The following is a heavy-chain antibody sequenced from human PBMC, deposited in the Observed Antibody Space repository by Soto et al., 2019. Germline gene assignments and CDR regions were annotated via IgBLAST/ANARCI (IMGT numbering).Heavy chain of an antibody. CDR1: GFTLSSYA. Sequence: DVQLLESGGHWVQPGGSLRLSCSASGFTLSSYAMSWVRQAPGKGLEWVSSISAGGDMTYNSDSVRGRFTISRDNSNNALFLQMHNLRIEDTALYYCARGDRGGSGSQAGYYYSGWDVWGQGATVIVS. CDR3: ARGDRGGSGSQAGYYYSGWDV. V-gene: IGHV3-23*01. CDR2: ISAGGDMT. J-gene: IGHJ6*02. D-gene: IGHD3-10*01.